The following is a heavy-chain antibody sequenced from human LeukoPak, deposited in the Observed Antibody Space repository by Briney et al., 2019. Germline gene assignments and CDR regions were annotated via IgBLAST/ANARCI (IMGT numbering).Heavy chain of an antibody. CDR3: ARDILGRSNGGSNYFGMEV. V-gene: IGHV1-69*01. J-gene: IGHJ6*02. Sequence: SVKVSCKASGGTFSSYAISWVRQAPGQGLEWMGGIIPIFGTANYAQKFQGRVTITADESTSTAYMELSSLRFDDAAVYYCARDILGRSNGGSNYFGMEVWGQGTTVTVSS. D-gene: IGHD2-15*01. CDR1: GGTFSSYA. CDR2: IIPIFGTA.